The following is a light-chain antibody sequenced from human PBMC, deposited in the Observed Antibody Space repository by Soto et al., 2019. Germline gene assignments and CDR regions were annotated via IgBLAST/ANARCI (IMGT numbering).Light chain of an antibody. CDR2: DVT. CDR3: SSYTSTSNVDL. J-gene: IGLJ1*01. V-gene: IGLV2-14*01. CDR1: SSDIGDYTY. Sequence: QSVLTQPASVSGSPGQSITISCTGTSSDIGDYTYVSWYQQRPGKAPKLIIFDVTNRLSGVSNRFSGSKSGNTASLTISGLQAEDEADYHCSSYTSTSNVDLFGTGTKVTVL.